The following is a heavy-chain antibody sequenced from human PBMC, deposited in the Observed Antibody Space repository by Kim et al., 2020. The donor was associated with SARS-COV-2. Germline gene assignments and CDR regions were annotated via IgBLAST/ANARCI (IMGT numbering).Heavy chain of an antibody. CDR3: ARLGIIAAAYNWFHP. J-gene: IGHJ5*02. D-gene: IGHD6-13*01. V-gene: IGHV5-51*01. Sequence: GESLKISCKGSGYSFTSYWIGWVRQMPGKGLEWMGIIYPGDSDTRYSPSFQGQVTIPADKSISTAYLQWSSLKASDTAMYYCARLGIIAAAYNWFHPWGQGTLVTVSS. CDR2: IYPGDSDT. CDR1: GYSFTSYW.